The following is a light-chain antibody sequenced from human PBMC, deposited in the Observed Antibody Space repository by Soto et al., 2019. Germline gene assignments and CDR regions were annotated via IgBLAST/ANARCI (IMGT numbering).Light chain of an antibody. CDR1: LSVSVY. V-gene: IGKV3-11*01. CDR2: QTS. J-gene: IGKJ1*01. Sequence: VVLTQSPATLSLSPGERATLSCRTSLSVSVYLDWYQQKPGQAPRLLIYQTSLRAAGIPARFSASGSGTDFTLTISDVQPEDFALYYCHQRQSWPRTFGQGSMV. CDR3: HQRQSWPRT.